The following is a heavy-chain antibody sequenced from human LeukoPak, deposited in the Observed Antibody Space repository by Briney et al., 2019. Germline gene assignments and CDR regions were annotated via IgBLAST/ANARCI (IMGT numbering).Heavy chain of an antibody. CDR2: ISYDGSNK. J-gene: IGHJ3*02. D-gene: IGHD3-22*01. CDR3: ARTSYDSSGYYAFDI. V-gene: IGHV3-30-3*01. CDR1: GFTFSSYA. Sequence: GGSLRLSCAASGFTFSSYAMHWVRQAPGKGLEWVAVISYDGSNKYYADSVKGRFTISRDNSKNTLYLQMNSLRAEDTAVYYCARTSYDSSGYYAFDIWGQGTMVTVSS.